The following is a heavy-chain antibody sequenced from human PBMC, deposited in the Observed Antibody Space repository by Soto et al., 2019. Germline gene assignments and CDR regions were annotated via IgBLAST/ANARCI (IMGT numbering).Heavy chain of an antibody. D-gene: IGHD2-15*01. CDR1: GYTFTSYA. CDR3: ARSRFCPYCSGGSCQPWDYYYDMDV. CDR2: INAGNGNT. J-gene: IGHJ6*02. V-gene: IGHV1-3*01. Sequence: ASVKVSCKASGYTFTSYAMHWVRQAPGQRLEWMGWINAGNGNTKYSQKFQGRVTITRDTSASTAYMELSSLRSEDTAVYYCARSRFCPYCSGGSCQPWDYYYDMDVWRQGTTVTVSS.